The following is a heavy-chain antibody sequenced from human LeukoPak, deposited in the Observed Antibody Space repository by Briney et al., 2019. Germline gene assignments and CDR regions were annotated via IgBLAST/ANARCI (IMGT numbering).Heavy chain of an antibody. Sequence: GGSLRLSCAASGFTVSSNYMSWVRQAPGKGLEWVSVIYSGGSTYYADSVKGRFTISRDNSKNTLYLQMNSLRAEDTAVYYCARPRLSIVGANGYWGQGTLVTVSS. CDR3: ARPRLSIVGANGY. D-gene: IGHD1-26*01. J-gene: IGHJ4*02. CDR2: IYSGGST. V-gene: IGHV3-53*01. CDR1: GFTVSSNY.